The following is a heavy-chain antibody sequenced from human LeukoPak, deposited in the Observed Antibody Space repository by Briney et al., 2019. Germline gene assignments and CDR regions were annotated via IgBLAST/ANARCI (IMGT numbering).Heavy chain of an antibody. D-gene: IGHD1-20*01. CDR3: ARGITGSNNWFDP. CDR2: IYTGGTT. CDR1: GFTVSSTY. Sequence: GGSLRLSCAAFGFTVSSTYMSSLRQAPGKGLEWVSLIYTGGTTYYAASVKGRFTLSRDNSENTLYLQMNSLRAEDTAVYYCARGITGSNNWFDPWGQGTLVTVPS. V-gene: IGHV3-53*01. J-gene: IGHJ5*02.